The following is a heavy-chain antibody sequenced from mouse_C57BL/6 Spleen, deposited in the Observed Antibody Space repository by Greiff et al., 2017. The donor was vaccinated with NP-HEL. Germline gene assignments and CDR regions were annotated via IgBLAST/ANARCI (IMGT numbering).Heavy chain of an antibody. V-gene: IGHV14-2*01. D-gene: IGHD2-4*01. CDR1: GFNIKDYY. CDR2: IDPEDGET. J-gene: IGHJ3*01. Sequence: EVKLQESGAELVKPGASVKLSCTASGFNIKDYYMHWVKQRTEQGLEWIGRIDPEDGETKYAPKFQGKATITADTSSNTAYLQLSSLTSEDTAVYYCASSIYYDYPAWFAYWGQGTLVTVSA. CDR3: ASSIYYDYPAWFAY.